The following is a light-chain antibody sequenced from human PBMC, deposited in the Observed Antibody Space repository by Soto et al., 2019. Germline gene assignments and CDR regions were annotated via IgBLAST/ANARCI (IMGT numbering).Light chain of an antibody. Sequence: QSVLTQPPSASWTPGQRVTISCSGSSSNIGSNYVYWYQQLPGTAPKLLIYRNNQRPSGVPDRFSGSKSGTSASLAISGLRYEDEADYYCAAWDDSLSGPWVFGTGTKVTVL. V-gene: IGLV1-47*01. CDR1: SSNIGSNY. CDR2: RNN. CDR3: AAWDDSLSGPWV. J-gene: IGLJ1*01.